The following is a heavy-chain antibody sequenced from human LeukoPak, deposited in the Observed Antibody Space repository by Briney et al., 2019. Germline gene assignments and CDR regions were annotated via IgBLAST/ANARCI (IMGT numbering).Heavy chain of an antibody. CDR1: GGSISSYH. CDR3: ARFRTHWFDP. Sequence: PSETLSLTCTVSGGSISSYHWSWIRQPPGKGLEWIGYIYYSGSTNYNPSLKSRVTISVDTSKNQFSLKLSSVTAADTAVYYCARFRTHWFDPWGQGTLVTVSS. D-gene: IGHD3/OR15-3a*01. V-gene: IGHV4-59*01. CDR2: IYYSGST. J-gene: IGHJ5*02.